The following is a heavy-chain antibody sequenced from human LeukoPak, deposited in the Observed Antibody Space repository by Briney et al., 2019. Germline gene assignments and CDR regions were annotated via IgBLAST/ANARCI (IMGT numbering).Heavy chain of an antibody. D-gene: IGHD2-21*02. Sequence: GASVKVSCKASGFTFTSSAAQWVRQARGQRLEWIGWIVVGSGNTNYAQKFQERVTITRDMSTSTAYMELSSLRSEDTAVYYCAADRPPYCGGDCPFDYWGQGTLVTVSS. V-gene: IGHV1-58*01. CDR1: GFTFTSSA. J-gene: IGHJ4*02. CDR3: AADRPPYCGGDCPFDY. CDR2: IVVGSGNT.